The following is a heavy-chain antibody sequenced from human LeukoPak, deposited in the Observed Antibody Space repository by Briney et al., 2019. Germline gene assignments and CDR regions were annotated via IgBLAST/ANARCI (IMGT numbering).Heavy chain of an antibody. Sequence: GESLKISCKGSGYSFTSYWIGWVRQVPGKGLEWMGIIYPGDSDTRYSPSFQGQVTISADKSISTAYLQWSSLKASDTAMYYCASYSPYGDYSLDYWGQGTLVTVSS. CDR1: GYSFTSYW. J-gene: IGHJ4*02. CDR3: ASYSPYGDYSLDY. CDR2: IYPGDSDT. V-gene: IGHV5-51*01. D-gene: IGHD4-17*01.